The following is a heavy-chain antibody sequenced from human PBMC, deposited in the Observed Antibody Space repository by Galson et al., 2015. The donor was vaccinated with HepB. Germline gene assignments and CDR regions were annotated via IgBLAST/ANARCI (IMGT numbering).Heavy chain of an antibody. CDR1: GFTFSSYA. J-gene: IGHJ3*02. Sequence: SLRLSCAASGFTFSSYAMHWVRQPPGKGLEWVSAIGTAGDTYYPGSVKGRFTLSREDAKKSLYLQMNSLRAGDTAVYYCARGGYHGSGGYRGFDIWGQGTMVTVSS. V-gene: IGHV3-13*01. CDR2: IGTAGDT. D-gene: IGHD3-10*01. CDR3: ARGGYHGSGGYRGFDI.